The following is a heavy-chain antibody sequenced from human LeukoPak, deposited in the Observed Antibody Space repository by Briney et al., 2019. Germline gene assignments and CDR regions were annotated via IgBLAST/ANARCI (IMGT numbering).Heavy chain of an antibody. CDR3: ARARGYSYGYVY. D-gene: IGHD5-18*01. J-gene: IGHJ4*02. V-gene: IGHV3-21*01. CDR1: GFTFSSYS. Sequence: GGSLRLSRAASGFTFSSYSMNWVRQAPGKGLEWVSSISSSSSYIYYADSVKGRFTISRDNAKNSLYLQMNSLRAEDTAVYYCARARGYSYGYVYWGQGTLVTVSS. CDR2: ISSSSSYI.